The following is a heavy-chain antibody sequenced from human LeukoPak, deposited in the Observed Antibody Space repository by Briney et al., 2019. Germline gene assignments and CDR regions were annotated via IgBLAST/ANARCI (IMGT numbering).Heavy chain of an antibody. CDR3: AKDTTRGYSSYYMDV. Sequence: PGGSLRLSCAASGFTFSSYAMSWVRQAPGKGLEWVSAISGSGGSTYYADSVKGRFTISRDNSKNTLYLHMNSLRAEDTAVYYCAKDTTRGYSSYYMDVWGKGTTVTISS. D-gene: IGHD5-18*01. CDR2: ISGSGGST. CDR1: GFTFSSYA. V-gene: IGHV3-23*01. J-gene: IGHJ6*03.